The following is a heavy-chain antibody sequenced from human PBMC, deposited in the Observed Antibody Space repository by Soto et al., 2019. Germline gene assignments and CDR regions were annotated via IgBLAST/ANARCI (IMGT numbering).Heavy chain of an antibody. Sequence: PGGSLRLSCAASGFTFDSPYSHGMRWVRQSPGKGPEWVSPISGSGGSTYYADSVKGRFTISRDNSKNTLYLQMNSLRAEDTAVYYCAKVGCSSTSCYVFDPWGQGTLVPVS. CDR1: GFTFDSPYSHG. J-gene: IGHJ5*02. CDR2: ISGSGGST. CDR3: AKVGCSSTSCYVFDP. V-gene: IGHV3-23*01. D-gene: IGHD2-2*01.